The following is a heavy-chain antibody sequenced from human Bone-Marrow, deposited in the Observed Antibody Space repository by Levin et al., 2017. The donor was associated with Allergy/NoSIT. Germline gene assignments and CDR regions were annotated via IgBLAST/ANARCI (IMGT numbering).Heavy chain of an antibody. CDR2: VYYDGRT. V-gene: IGHV4-61*05. CDR1: GGSISSSSYY. Sequence: SETLSLTCSVSGGSISSSSYYWSWIRQPPGGGLEWIGYVYYDGRTNYNPSLKSRLTISVDRSKNQFSLKLSSVTVADTAVYYCARIQRTDFWGQGTLVTVSS. D-gene: IGHD6-25*01. J-gene: IGHJ4*02. CDR3: ARIQRTDF.